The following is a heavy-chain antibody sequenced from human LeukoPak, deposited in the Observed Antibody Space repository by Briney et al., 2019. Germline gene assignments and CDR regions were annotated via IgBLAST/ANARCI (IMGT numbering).Heavy chain of an antibody. CDR3: AKEGTVAGTGYFDY. Sequence: GGSLRLSCAASGFTVSSNYMNWVRQAPGKGLEWVSAITGGDNTYYADSVRSRFTISRDNSKNTLYMQMNSLRAEDTAIYYCAKEGTVAGTGYFDYWGQGALVTVSS. CDR2: ITGGDNT. J-gene: IGHJ4*02. V-gene: IGHV3-53*01. D-gene: IGHD6-19*01. CDR1: GFTVSSNY.